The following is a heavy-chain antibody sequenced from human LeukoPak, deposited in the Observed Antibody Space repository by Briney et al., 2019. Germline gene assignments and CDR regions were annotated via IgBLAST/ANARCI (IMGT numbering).Heavy chain of an antibody. CDR1: GFTFSSYS. V-gene: IGHV4-31*02. CDR2: IYYSGST. J-gene: IGHJ4*02. Sequence: LRLSCAASGFTFSSYSMTWVRQHPGKGLEWIGYIYYSGSTYYNPSLKSRVTMSVDTSKNQFSLKLSSVTAADTAVYYCAREGDYSGSGDYYLDYWGQGILVTVSS. D-gene: IGHD3-10*01. CDR3: AREGDYSGSGDYYLDY.